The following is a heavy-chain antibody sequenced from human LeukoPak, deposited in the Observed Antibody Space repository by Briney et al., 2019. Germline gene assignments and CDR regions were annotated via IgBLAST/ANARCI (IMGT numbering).Heavy chain of an antibody. CDR3: AKDRIPVSGAAAVLDY. V-gene: IGHV3-64*01. Sequence: GGSLRLSCAASGFTFSSYAMHWVRQAPGKGLEYVSAISSNGGSTYYANSVKGRFTISRDNSKNTLYLQMGSLRAEDMAVYYCAKDRIPVSGAAAVLDYWGQGTLVTVSS. CDR2: ISSNGGST. D-gene: IGHD6-13*01. J-gene: IGHJ4*02. CDR1: GFTFSSYA.